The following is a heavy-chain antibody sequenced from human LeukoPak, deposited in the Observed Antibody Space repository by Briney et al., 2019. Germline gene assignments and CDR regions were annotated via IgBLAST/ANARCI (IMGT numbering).Heavy chain of an antibody. Sequence: ASVKVSCKVSGYTLTELSMHWVRQAPGKGLEWMGGFDPEDGGTIYAQKFQGRVTMTEDTSTDTAYMELSSLRSEDTAVYYCARNSYDSSGYYSKYFQHWGQGTLVTVSS. CDR1: GYTLTELS. V-gene: IGHV1-24*01. CDR3: ARNSYDSSGYYSKYFQH. D-gene: IGHD3-22*01. CDR2: FDPEDGGT. J-gene: IGHJ1*01.